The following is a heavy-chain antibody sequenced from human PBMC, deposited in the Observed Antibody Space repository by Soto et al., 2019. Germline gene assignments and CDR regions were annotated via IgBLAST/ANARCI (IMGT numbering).Heavy chain of an antibody. D-gene: IGHD3-3*01. CDR1: GGTFSRYA. Sequence: QVQLVQSGAEVTKPGSSVKVSCKASGGTFSRYAISWLRQAPGQGLEWMGGIIPIFGTANYAQKFQGRVTITADESTSTAYMELSSLRSEDTAVSYWARRGYDFWSGTQDWFDPWGQGTLVTVSS. V-gene: IGHV1-69*01. CDR3: ARRGYDFWSGTQDWFDP. J-gene: IGHJ5*02. CDR2: IIPIFGTA.